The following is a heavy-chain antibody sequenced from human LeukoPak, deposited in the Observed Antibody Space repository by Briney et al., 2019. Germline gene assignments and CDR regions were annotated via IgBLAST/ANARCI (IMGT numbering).Heavy chain of an antibody. D-gene: IGHD4-17*01. J-gene: IGHJ3*01. Sequence: GGSLRLSCAASGLMFNIYWMSWVRQAPGKGLEWVANIKQDGSEKYYVDSVKGRFTISRDNSKNTLYLEMNNLRPDDTAIYYCAKGQGPVTPRGDYFDFWGQGTMVTVSS. CDR3: AKGQGPVTPRGDYFDF. CDR1: GLMFNIYW. CDR2: IKQDGSEK. V-gene: IGHV3-7*03.